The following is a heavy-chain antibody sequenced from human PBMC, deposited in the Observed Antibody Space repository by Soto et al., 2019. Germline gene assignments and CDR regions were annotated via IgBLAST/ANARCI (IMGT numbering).Heavy chain of an antibody. V-gene: IGHV3-30-3*01. D-gene: IGHD4-4*01. CDR3: STVTVLSY. Sequence: ESGGGVVQPGRSLRLSCAASGFTFSSYAMHWVRQAPGKGLEWVAVISYDGSNKYYADSVKGRFTISRDNSKNTLYLQMNSLRAEDTAVYYCSTVTVLSYWGQGTLVTVSS. CDR2: ISYDGSNK. CDR1: GFTFSSYA. J-gene: IGHJ4*02.